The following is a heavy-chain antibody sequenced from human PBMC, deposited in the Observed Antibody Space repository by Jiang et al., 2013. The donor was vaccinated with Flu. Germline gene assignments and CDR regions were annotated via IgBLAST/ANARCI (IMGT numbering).Heavy chain of an antibody. Sequence: GAEVKKPGSSVKVSCEASGGTFGSNTVSWVRQAPGQGLEWMGRIIPILGIANYAQKFQDRVTIAADKSTSTVYMDLRNLRSEDTAVYYCARNREPQGLDKFDYWGQGTLVTVSS. J-gene: IGHJ4*02. V-gene: IGHV1-69*02. CDR2: IIPILGIA. CDR1: GGTFGSNT. D-gene: IGHD1-14*01. CDR3: ARNREPQGLDKFDY.